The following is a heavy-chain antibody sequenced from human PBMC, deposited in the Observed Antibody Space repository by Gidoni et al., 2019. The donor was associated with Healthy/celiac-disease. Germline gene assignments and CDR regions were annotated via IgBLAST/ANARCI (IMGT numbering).Heavy chain of an antibody. CDR2: ISSSSSTI. CDR3: ARDPLGLLESFPPPYFDC. J-gene: IGHJ4*02. CDR1: GFTFSSYS. Sequence: EGQLVESGGGLVQPGGSLRRSCAASGFTFSSYSRNWVRQAPGKGLEGVSYISSSSSTIYYADSVKGRFTISRDNAKNSLYLQMNSLRDEDTAVYYCARDPLGLLESFPPPYFDCWGQGTLVTVSS. D-gene: IGHD3-3*01. V-gene: IGHV3-48*02.